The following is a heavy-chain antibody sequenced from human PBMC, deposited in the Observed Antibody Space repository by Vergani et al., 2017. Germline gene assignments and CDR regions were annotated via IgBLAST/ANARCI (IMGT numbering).Heavy chain of an antibody. CDR2: IYLGGTT. CDR3: ARVPSVVQGHYSYYYSYFIDG. V-gene: IGHV4-4*08. J-gene: IGHJ6*03. Sequence: QVHLQEAGPGLVKPAETLSLTCTVSGDSMNNYYWNWIRQTQGKGLEWIGYIYLGGTTTYNPSLESLVSLSADTSKNQFSLQRTSVTAAETAVYYCARVPSVVQGHYSYYYSYFIDGWGKGTKVSVSS. D-gene: IGHD5-18*01. CDR1: GDSMNNYY.